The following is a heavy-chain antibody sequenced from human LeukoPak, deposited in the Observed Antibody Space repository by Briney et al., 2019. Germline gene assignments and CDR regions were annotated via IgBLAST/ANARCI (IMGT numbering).Heavy chain of an antibody. CDR2: VCTSGST. CDR1: GGSISSDNYS. J-gene: IGHJ4*02. D-gene: IGHD4-17*01. V-gene: IGHV4-61*02. Sequence: KTSETLSLTCTVSGGSISSDNYSWSWIRQPAGKGLEWIGRVCTSGSTNYNPSLKSRVTISVDTSKKQFSLKLSSVTAADTAVYYCARGDLYGDSDDYWGQGTLVTVSS. CDR3: ARGDLYGDSDDY.